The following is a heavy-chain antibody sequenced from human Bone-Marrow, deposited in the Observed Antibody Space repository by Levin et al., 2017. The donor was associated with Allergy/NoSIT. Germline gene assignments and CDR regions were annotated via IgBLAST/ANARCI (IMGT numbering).Heavy chain of an antibody. Sequence: GESLKISCKGSGYSFTSYWISWVRQMPGKGLEWMGRIDPSDSYTKYSPSFQGHVTISADKSISTAYLQWSSLKASDTAMYYCARLAWGIVGATRGDYWGQGTLVTVSS. V-gene: IGHV5-10-1*01. D-gene: IGHD1-26*01. CDR1: GYSFTSYW. CDR2: IDPSDSYT. J-gene: IGHJ4*02. CDR3: ARLAWGIVGATRGDY.